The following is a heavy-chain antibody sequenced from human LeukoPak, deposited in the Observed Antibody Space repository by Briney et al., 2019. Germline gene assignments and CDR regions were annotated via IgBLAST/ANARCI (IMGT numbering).Heavy chain of an antibody. CDR2: INSDGSDT. J-gene: IGHJ3*02. CDR1: GFTFSSYW. Sequence: GGSLRLSCAASGFTFSSYWMHWVRQAPGKGLVWVSRINSDGSDTIYADSVKGRFTISRDNAKNTLYLQMSSLRAEDTSVFYCARGGDNHGFDIWGQGTMVTVSS. CDR3: ARGGDNHGFDI. D-gene: IGHD1-14*01. V-gene: IGHV3-74*01.